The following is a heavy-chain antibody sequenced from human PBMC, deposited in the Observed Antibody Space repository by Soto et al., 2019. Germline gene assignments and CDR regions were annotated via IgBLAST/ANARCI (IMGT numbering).Heavy chain of an antibody. Sequence: PSETLSLTCTVSGGSISSYYWSWIRQPAGKGLEWIGRIYTSGSTNYNPSLTSRVTMSVDTFKNQFSLKLSSVTAADTAVYYCAGGSSPFQTNYYYYYGMDVWGQGTTVTVSS. J-gene: IGHJ6*02. D-gene: IGHD6-13*01. CDR2: IYTSGST. CDR1: GGSISSYY. V-gene: IGHV4-4*07. CDR3: AGGSSPFQTNYYYYYGMDV.